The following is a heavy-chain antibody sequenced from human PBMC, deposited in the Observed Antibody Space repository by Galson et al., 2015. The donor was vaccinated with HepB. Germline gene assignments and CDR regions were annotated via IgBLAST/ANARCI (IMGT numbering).Heavy chain of an antibody. V-gene: IGHV4-59*08. D-gene: IGHD1-26*01. J-gene: IGHJ4*02. Sequence: SETLSLTCIVSGGSISSYYWSWIRQPPGKGLEWIGYIYYSGSTNYNPSLKSRVTISVDTSKNQFSLKLSSVTAADTAVYYCARQGGSSYFDYWGQGTLVTVSS. CDR2: IYYSGST. CDR3: ARQGGSSYFDY. CDR1: GGSISSYY.